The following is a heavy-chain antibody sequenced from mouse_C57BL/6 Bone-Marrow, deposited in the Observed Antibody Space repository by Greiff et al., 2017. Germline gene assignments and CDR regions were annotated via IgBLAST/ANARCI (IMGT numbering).Heavy chain of an antibody. Sequence: QVQLQQSGAELARPGASVKLSCKASGYTFTSYGISWVKQRTGQGLEWIGEISPRSGNTYYNEKFKGKATLTADKSSSTAYMELRSLTSEDSAVYFCARSDYYDYDWFAYWGQGTLVTVSA. CDR1: GYTFTSYG. CDR2: ISPRSGNT. D-gene: IGHD2-4*01. J-gene: IGHJ3*01. CDR3: ARSDYYDYDWFAY. V-gene: IGHV1-81*01.